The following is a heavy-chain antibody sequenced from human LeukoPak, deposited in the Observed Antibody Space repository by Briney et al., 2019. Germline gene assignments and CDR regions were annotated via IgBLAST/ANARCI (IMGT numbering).Heavy chain of an antibody. J-gene: IGHJ4*02. D-gene: IGHD1-26*01. Sequence: GGSLRLSCAASGFSFSDYGLNWVRQAPGKGLEWVAFIRYDGSNRYYADSVKGRFTISRDSSKSTVYLQMDSLRSEDTAIYYCAKESQLSYTGTFYIDYWGQGTLVTVSS. CDR2: IRYDGSNR. V-gene: IGHV3-30*02. CDR1: GFSFSDYG. CDR3: AKESQLSYTGTFYIDY.